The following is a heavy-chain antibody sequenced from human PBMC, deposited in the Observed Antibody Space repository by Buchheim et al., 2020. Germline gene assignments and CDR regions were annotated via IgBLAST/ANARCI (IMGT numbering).Heavy chain of an antibody. CDR3: ATEDLDAEFEY. D-gene: IGHD1-14*01. V-gene: IGHV3-33*01. CDR2: IWYDGRTK. CDR1: GFTFSDYG. J-gene: IGHJ4*02. Sequence: QVQLVESGGGVVQPGMSLRLSCAASGFTFSDYGMHWVRQAPGKGLEWVAIIWYDGRTKYYADSVKGRFTISRDNSKNTLFLQMNSLRAEDTAVYYCATEDLDAEFEYWSQG.